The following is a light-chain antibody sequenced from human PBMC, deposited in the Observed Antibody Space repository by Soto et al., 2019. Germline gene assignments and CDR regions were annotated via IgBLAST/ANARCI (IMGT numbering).Light chain of an antibody. CDR2: DAS. Sequence: EIVLTQSPAILSLSPGERATLSCRASQSVSSYLGWYQHKPGQAPGLLIFDASIRAPDIPARFSGSGSGTDFPLTISSLEPEDFAVYYCQQRGNWPRTFGQGTKLEIK. J-gene: IGKJ2*01. V-gene: IGKV3-11*01. CDR1: QSVSSY. CDR3: QQRGNWPRT.